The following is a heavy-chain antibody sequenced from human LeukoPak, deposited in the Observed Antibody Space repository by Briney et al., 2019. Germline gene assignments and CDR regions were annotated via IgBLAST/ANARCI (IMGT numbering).Heavy chain of an antibody. V-gene: IGHV4-30-2*01. Sequence: PSETLSLTCAVCGGSISSGGYSWSWIRQPPGEGLEWIGYIYHSGSTYYNPSLKSRVTISVDRSKNQFSLKLSSVTAADTAVYYCARFCRGGDCYSRSFDYWGQGTLVTVSS. CDR3: ARFCRGGDCYSRSFDY. CDR1: GGSISSGGYS. D-gene: IGHD2-21*02. CDR2: IYHSGST. J-gene: IGHJ4*02.